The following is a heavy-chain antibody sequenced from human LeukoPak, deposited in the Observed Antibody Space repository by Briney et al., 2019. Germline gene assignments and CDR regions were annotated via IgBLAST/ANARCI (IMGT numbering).Heavy chain of an antibody. J-gene: IGHJ5*02. CDR2: IYYSGST. Sequence: SETLSLTCTVSGGSISSSSYYWGWIRRPPGKGLEWIGSIYYSGSTYYNPSLKSRVTISVDTSKNQFSLKLSSVTAADTAVYYCARHSPNIAAAGTYQPWGQGTLVTVSS. CDR3: ARHSPNIAAAGTYQP. CDR1: GGSISSSSYY. D-gene: IGHD6-13*01. V-gene: IGHV4-39*01.